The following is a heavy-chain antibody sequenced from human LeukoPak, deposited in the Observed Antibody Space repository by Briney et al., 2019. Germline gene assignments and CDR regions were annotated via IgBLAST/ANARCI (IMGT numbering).Heavy chain of an antibody. CDR1: GFTFGSYA. CDR3: AKTAEGYYFDY. V-gene: IGHV3-23*01. J-gene: IGHJ4*02. Sequence: PGGSLRLSCAASGFTFGSYAMSWVRQAPGKGLEWVSSISDNGGRTYYADSVKGRFTISRDNSKKTLYLQMNSLRAEDTAVYYCAKTAEGYYFDYWGQGTLVTVPS. CDR2: ISDNGGRT.